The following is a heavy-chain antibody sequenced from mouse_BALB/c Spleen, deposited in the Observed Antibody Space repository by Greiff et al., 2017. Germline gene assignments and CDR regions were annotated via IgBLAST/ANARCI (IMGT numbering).Heavy chain of an antibody. J-gene: IGHJ3*01. Sequence: EVNVVESGGGLVQPGGSLRLSCATSGFTFSDFYMEWVRQPPGKRLEWIAASRNKANDYRTEYSASVKGRFIVSRDTSQSILYLQMNALRAEDTAIYYCARDASTMIPAWFAYWGQGTLVTVSA. CDR3: ARDASTMIPAWFAY. D-gene: IGHD2-4*01. CDR1: GFTFSDFY. V-gene: IGHV7-1*02. CDR2: SRNKANDYRT.